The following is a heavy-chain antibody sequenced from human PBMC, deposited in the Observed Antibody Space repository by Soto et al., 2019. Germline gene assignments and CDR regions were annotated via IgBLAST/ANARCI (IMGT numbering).Heavy chain of an antibody. CDR2: INPNTGGT. Sequence: QVQLVQSGAEVKRPGTSMKVSCKASGYIFTSYYIHWVRQVPGQGLEWMGWINPNTGGTNYAQRFEGRVTMTRDTSISTAYIELSRLTSDDTAIYFCASVRPRTEFDPGGQGTLVSVSS. CDR1: GYIFTSYY. J-gene: IGHJ5*02. CDR3: ASVRPRTEFDP. V-gene: IGHV1-2*02.